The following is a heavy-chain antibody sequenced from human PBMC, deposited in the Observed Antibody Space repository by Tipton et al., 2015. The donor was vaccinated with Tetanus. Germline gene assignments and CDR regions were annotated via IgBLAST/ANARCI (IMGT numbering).Heavy chain of an antibody. CDR2: IYPGDSDT. V-gene: IGHV5-51*01. CDR1: GYSFNIYW. Sequence: KPGESLKISCQGSGYSFNIYWIAWVRQMPGKGLEWMGIIYPGDSDTTYSPSFEGQVTISADKSITTAYLQWSNLKASDTAMYYCARRLGPYTGDQIWHFDLWGRGTMVTVSS. J-gene: IGHJ2*01. D-gene: IGHD7-27*01. CDR3: ARRLGPYTGDQIWHFDL.